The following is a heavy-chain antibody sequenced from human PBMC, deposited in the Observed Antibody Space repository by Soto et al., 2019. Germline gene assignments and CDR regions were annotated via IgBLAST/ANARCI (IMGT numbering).Heavy chain of an antibody. Sequence: EVQLLESGGDLVQPGGSVRLSCTASGFTFNNYAMSWVRQAPGKGLEWVSGISSSGGSTYYADSVKGRFTISRDNSKNTLSLQMNSLRAEDTALYYCAKDPNGDYVGCFEMWGQGTKVTVSS. V-gene: IGHV3-23*01. CDR2: ISSSGGST. J-gene: IGHJ3*02. D-gene: IGHD4-17*01. CDR3: AKDPNGDYVGCFEM. CDR1: GFTFNNYA.